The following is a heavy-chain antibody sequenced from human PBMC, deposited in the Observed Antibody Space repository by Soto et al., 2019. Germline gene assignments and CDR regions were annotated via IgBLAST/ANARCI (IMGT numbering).Heavy chain of an antibody. CDR1: GFTFSSYA. V-gene: IGHV3-30-3*01. D-gene: IGHD2-15*01. Sequence: GGSLRLSCAASGFTFSSYAVHGVCQAPGKGLEWVAVISYDGSNKYYADSVKGRFTISRDNSENTLYLQMNSLRADDTAVYYCARDGLLGYFDYWGQGTLVTVSS. J-gene: IGHJ4*02. CDR2: ISYDGSNK. CDR3: ARDGLLGYFDY.